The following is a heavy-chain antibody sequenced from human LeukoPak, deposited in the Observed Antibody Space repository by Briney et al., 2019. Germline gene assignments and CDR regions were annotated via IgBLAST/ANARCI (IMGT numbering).Heavy chain of an antibody. CDR1: GYTFTRYG. Sequence: GASVKVSCKASGYTFTRYGVNWVRQAPGQGLEWMGWINPKTGNPTYAQGFTGRFVFSLDTSVTTAYLQISSLKDEDTAVYYCARSGFWTGHPAFDIWGQGTMVTVSS. CDR2: INPKTGNP. J-gene: IGHJ3*02. D-gene: IGHD3/OR15-3a*01. CDR3: ARSGFWTGHPAFDI. V-gene: IGHV7-4-1*02.